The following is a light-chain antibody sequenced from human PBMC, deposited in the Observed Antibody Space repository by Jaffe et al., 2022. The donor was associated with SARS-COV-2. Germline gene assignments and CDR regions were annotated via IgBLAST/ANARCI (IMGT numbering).Light chain of an antibody. CDR3: QQYDSSLPT. J-gene: IGKJ1*01. CDR1: QSVSSSY. Sequence: ESVLTQSPGTLSLSPGERATLSCRASQSVSSSYLAWYQQKPGQAPRLLIYSASSRATGIPDRFSGSGSGTDFTLTISRLESEDFAVYYCQQYDSSLPTFGQGTKVEIK. V-gene: IGKV3-20*01. CDR2: SAS.